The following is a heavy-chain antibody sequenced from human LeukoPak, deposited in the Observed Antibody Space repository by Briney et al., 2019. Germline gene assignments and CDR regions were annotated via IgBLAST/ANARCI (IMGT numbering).Heavy chain of an antibody. CDR1: GFTFSSSW. J-gene: IGHJ4*02. Sequence: PGGSLRLSCAASGFTFSSSWMTWVRQAPGKGLEWVAVIRPDGSEAAYADSVIGRFTISRDNARNSLFLQMISLRVEDTAVYYCTRDRAYRTFDYWGQGALVTVSS. CDR3: TRDRAYRTFDY. D-gene: IGHD3-16*01. V-gene: IGHV3-7*04. CDR2: IRPDGSEA.